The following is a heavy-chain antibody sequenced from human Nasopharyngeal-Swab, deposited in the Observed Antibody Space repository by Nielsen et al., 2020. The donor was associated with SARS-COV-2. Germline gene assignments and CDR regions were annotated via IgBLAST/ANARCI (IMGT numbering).Heavy chain of an antibody. V-gene: IGHV4-59*13. CDR1: GGSISGYY. D-gene: IGHD1-26*01. CDR3: ARAANSGDWYFDL. CDR2: VYFSGST. Sequence: SDTLSLTCSVSGGSISGYYWSWIRQPPGKGLEWIGYVYFSGSTNYNPSLKSRVTISVDTSKNQFSLKLTSVTAADTAVYYCARAANSGDWYFDLWGRGTLVTVSS. J-gene: IGHJ2*01.